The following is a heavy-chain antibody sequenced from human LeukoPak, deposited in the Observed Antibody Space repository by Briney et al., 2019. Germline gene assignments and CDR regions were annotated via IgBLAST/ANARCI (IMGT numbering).Heavy chain of an antibody. CDR1: GYTFTSYY. J-gene: IGHJ3*02. D-gene: IGHD2-2*02. CDR2: INPSGGST. CDR3: ARDLGYCSSTSCYRGAFDI. Sequence: GASVKVSCKASGYTFTSYYMHWVRQAPGQGLEWMGIINPSGGSTSYAQKFQGRVTMTRDTSTSTVYMELSSLRSEDTAVYYCARDLGYCSSTSCYRGAFDIWGQGTMVTVSS. V-gene: IGHV1-46*01.